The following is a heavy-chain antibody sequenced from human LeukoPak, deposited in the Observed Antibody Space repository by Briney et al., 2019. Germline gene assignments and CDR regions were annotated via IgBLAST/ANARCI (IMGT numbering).Heavy chain of an antibody. CDR2: ISGSGGST. CDR3: AKVPHDASVTMVRGVIIRILSFDY. Sequence: PGGSLRLSCAASGFTFSSYAMSWVRQAPGKGLEWVSAISGSGGSTYYADSVKGRFTISRDNSKNTLYLQMNSLRAEDTAVYYCAKVPHDASVTMVRGVIIRILSFDYWGQGTLVTVSS. J-gene: IGHJ4*02. V-gene: IGHV3-23*01. D-gene: IGHD3-10*01. CDR1: GFTFSSYA.